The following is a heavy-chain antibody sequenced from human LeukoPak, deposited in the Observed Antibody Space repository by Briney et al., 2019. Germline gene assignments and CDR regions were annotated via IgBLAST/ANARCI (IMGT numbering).Heavy chain of an antibody. Sequence: ASVTVFSKASGYTFTSYDINWVRQATGQGLEGMGWMNPNSGNTGYAQKFQGRVTMTRNTSISTAYMELSSLRSEDTAVYYCARVLGKRYCSSTSCYTFDYWGQGTLVTVSS. CDR3: ARVLGKRYCSSTSCYTFDY. CDR2: MNPNSGNT. V-gene: IGHV1-8*01. J-gene: IGHJ4*02. D-gene: IGHD2-2*02. CDR1: GYTFTSYD.